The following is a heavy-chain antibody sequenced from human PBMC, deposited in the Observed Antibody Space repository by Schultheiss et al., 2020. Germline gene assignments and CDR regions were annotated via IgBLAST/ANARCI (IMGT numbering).Heavy chain of an antibody. D-gene: IGHD3-10*01. J-gene: IGHJ4*02. CDR1: GFTFDDYA. V-gene: IGHV3-30*18. CDR3: VKGDVITIED. Sequence: GGSLRLSCAASGFTFDDYAMHWVRQAPGKGLEWVAVITYDANNKYYADSVRGRFTISRDQSKNTVTLEMNSLRVEDTALYYCVKGDVITIEDWGQGTLVTVAS. CDR2: ITYDANNK.